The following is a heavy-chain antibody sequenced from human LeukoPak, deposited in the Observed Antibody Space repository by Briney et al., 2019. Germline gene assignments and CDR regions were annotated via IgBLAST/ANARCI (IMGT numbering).Heavy chain of an antibody. CDR1: GGSISSYY. CDR3: ARAGCSSTSCYRGYYYYYMDV. CDR2: IYTSGST. V-gene: IGHV4-4*07. D-gene: IGHD2-2*02. J-gene: IGHJ6*03. Sequence: SETLSLTCTVSGGSISSYYWSWIRQPAGKGLEWIGRIYTSGSTNYNPSLKSRVTMSVDTSKNQFSLKLSSVTAADTAVYYCARAGCSSTSCYRGYYYYYMDVWGEGTTVTVSS.